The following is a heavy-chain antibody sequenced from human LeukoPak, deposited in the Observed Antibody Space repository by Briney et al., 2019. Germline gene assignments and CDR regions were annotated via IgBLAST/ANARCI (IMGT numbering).Heavy chain of an antibody. D-gene: IGHD3-9*01. CDR3: AKDVIFYWAFDI. V-gene: IGHV3-23*01. J-gene: IGHJ3*02. Sequence: GGSLRLSCAASGFTFSSYAMSWVRQAPGKGLEWVSAISGSGGSTYYAHSVKGRFTISRDNSKKTLYLQMNSLRAEDTAVYYCAKDVIFYWAFDIWGQGTMVTVSS. CDR2: ISGSGGST. CDR1: GFTFSSYA.